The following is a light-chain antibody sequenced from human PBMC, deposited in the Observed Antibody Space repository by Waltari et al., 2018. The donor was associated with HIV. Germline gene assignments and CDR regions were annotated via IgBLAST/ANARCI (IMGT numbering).Light chain of an antibody. V-gene: IGLV2-23*01. Sequence: HSALTQPASVSGSPGQSITISCTGTSSDVGTYNLVSWYQQHPGKAPKLMIYEGRKRPSGVSNRVSGSKSGNTASLTISGLQAEDEADYYCCSYAGSSTWVLGTGTKVTVL. CDR3: CSYAGSSTWV. J-gene: IGLJ1*01. CDR2: EGR. CDR1: SSDVGTYNL.